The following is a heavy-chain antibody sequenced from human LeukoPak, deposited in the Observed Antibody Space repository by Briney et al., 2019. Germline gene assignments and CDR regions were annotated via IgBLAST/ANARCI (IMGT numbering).Heavy chain of an antibody. Sequence: GGSLRLSCAASGFTVSSKYMTWVRQAPGKGLEWVSVIYTGGNTYYADCVQRRFTISRHNSKNTLYLQINSLRAEDTAVYYCAADLGTLTDYWGQGTLVTVSS. D-gene: IGHD3-16*01. CDR2: IYTGGNT. CDR3: AADLGTLTDY. J-gene: IGHJ4*02. CDR1: GFTVSSKY. V-gene: IGHV3-66*01.